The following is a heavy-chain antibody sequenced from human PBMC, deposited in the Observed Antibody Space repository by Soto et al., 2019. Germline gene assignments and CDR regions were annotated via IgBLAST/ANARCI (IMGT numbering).Heavy chain of an antibody. CDR1: WIIFNGFG. V-gene: IGHV3-33*01. J-gene: IGHJ4*01. Sequence: QVQLVESGGGVVQPGRSLRPSWAASWIIFNGFGMHWLRQAPGKGLAFLAVIRYDGSNIYYADSVKGRFTICRDNSKNTLYLQMDSLRAEDTAVDYGARDGGGATVFCGYLGYWGHGALVDVS. CDR3: ARDGGGATVFCGYLGY. D-gene: IGHD4-17*01. CDR2: IRYDGSNI.